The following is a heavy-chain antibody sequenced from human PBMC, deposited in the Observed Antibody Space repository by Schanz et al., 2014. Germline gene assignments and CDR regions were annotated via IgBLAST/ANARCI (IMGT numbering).Heavy chain of an antibody. Sequence: EVQLVESGGGLVQPGMSLRLSCAASGMTFDDFAMHWVRQAPGKGLEWVSGISWDSGRIGYADSVKGRFTISRDNAKSSVYLQMNRLRSEDTALYLCAKAYNADIAAADFDPGGEGTLLTVSS. CDR2: ISWDSGRI. J-gene: IGHJ5*02. V-gene: IGHV3-9*01. CDR3: AKAYNADIAAADFDP. CDR1: GMTFDDFA. D-gene: IGHD6-13*01.